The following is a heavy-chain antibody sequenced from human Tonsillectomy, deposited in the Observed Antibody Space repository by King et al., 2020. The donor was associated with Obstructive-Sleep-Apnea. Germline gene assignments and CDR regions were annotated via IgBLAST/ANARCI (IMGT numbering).Heavy chain of an antibody. CDR2: IYYSGST. J-gene: IGHJ4*02. CDR3: ARVGLIAAAAAFDY. CDR1: GGSISSGDYY. Sequence: VQLQESGPGLVKPSQTLSLTCTVSGGSISSGDYYWSWIRQPPGKGLEWIGYIYYSGSTYYNPSLTSRVTISVDTSKNQFSLKLSSVTAAETAVYYCARVGLIAAAAAFDYWGQGTLVTVSS. V-gene: IGHV4-30-4*01. D-gene: IGHD6-13*01.